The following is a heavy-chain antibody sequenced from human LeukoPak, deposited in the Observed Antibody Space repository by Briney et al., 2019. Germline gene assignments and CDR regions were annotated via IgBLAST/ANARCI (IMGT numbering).Heavy chain of an antibody. Sequence: PGGSLRLSCAASGFTVSFHYMSWVRQAPGKGLEWVSVIYSGGSTDYADSVKGRFTISRDRSKNTLYLQMNSLRAEDTAVYYCVRTLVWPKGDYWGQGTLVTVSS. V-gene: IGHV3-53*01. CDR1: GFTVSFHY. J-gene: IGHJ4*02. CDR2: IYSGGST. D-gene: IGHD5/OR15-5a*01. CDR3: VRTLVWPKGDY.